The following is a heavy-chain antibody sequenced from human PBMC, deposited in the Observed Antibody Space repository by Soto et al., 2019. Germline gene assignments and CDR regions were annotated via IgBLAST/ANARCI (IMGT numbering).Heavy chain of an antibody. J-gene: IGHJ4*02. D-gene: IGHD2-8*01. CDR3: ESRTNGRPGDS. V-gene: IGHV4-39*01. Sequence: SETLSLTCTVSGDSISNKNYHWRWTRQPPGKGLEWIGTVYSNGHTYHNPSLKSRLAMAVDTSKNQFSPSLISVTAADTAVYFGESRTNGRPGDSWGQGTLVTVSS. CDR2: VYSNGHT. CDR1: GDSISNKNYH.